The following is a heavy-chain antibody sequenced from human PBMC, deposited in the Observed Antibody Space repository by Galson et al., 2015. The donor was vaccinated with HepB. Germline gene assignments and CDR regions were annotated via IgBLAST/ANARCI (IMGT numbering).Heavy chain of an antibody. J-gene: IGHJ3*02. Sequence: SVKVSCKASGYTFTSYAMHWVRQAPGQRLEWMGWINVGNGNTKYSQKFQGRVTITRDTSASTAYMELSSLRSEDTAVYYCARDSVVVAATLAFDIWGQGTMVTVSS. CDR3: ARDSVVVAATLAFDI. CDR2: INVGNGNT. V-gene: IGHV1-3*01. D-gene: IGHD2-15*01. CDR1: GYTFTSYA.